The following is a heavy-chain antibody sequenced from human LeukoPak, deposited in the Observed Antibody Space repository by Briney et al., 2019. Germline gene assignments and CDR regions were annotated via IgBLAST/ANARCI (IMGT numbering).Heavy chain of an antibody. CDR2: IRYDGSNK. J-gene: IGHJ4*02. V-gene: IGHV3-33*01. Sequence: GGSLRLSCAASGFTFSSYGMHWVRQAPGKGLEWVAVIRYDGSNKYYADSVKGRFTVSRDNSKNTLYLQMSSLRAEDTAVYYCAREEGPFDYWGQGTLVTVSS. CDR1: GFTFSSYG. CDR3: AREEGPFDY.